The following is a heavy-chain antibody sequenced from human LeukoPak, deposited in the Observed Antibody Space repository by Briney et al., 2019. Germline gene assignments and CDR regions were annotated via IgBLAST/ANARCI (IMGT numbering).Heavy chain of an antibody. CDR2: TNYRSKWYN. V-gene: IGHV6-1*01. Sequence: SLTLPLTCDISGDSVSGNIVAWNWIRQSPSRGLEWLGRTNYRSKWYNDYAVSVRGRITINPDTSKNRFSLQLDSVTPEDTAVYYCARGSSGSFDYWGQGTLVTVSS. CDR3: ARGSSGSFDY. D-gene: IGHD6-19*01. J-gene: IGHJ4*02. CDR1: GDSVSGNIVA.